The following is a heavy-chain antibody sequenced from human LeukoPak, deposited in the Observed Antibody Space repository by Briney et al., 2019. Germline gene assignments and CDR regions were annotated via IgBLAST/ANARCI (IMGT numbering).Heavy chain of an antibody. Sequence: SETLSLTCTVSGGSISRVGYFWSWLRQHPGWGLGWIQYINYSGSAYYNPSLKSRVTISVDTSKIQFALKLRSRTAADTAVYYCSREGAGRDSAAFDIWGQGTMVTVSS. J-gene: IGHJ3*02. CDR1: GGSISRVGYF. D-gene: IGHD1-26*01. V-gene: IGHV4-31*03. CDR3: SREGAGRDSAAFDI. CDR2: INYSGSA.